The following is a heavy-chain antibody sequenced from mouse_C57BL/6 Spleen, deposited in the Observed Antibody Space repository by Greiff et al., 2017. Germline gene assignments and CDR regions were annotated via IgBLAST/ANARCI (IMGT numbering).Heavy chain of an antibody. D-gene: IGHD2-5*01. CDR1: GYTFASYW. J-gene: IGHJ3*01. CDR3: ARWNYSNSAWFAY. V-gene: IGHV1-64*01. Sequence: QVQLQQSGAELVKPGASVKLSCKASGYTFASYWMHWVKQRPGQGLEWIGMIHPNSGSTNYNEKFKSKATLTVDKSSSTAYMQLSSLTSEDSAVYYCARWNYSNSAWFAYWGQGTLVTVSA. CDR2: IHPNSGST.